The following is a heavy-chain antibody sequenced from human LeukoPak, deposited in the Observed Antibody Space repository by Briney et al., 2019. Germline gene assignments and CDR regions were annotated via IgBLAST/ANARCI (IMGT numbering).Heavy chain of an antibody. CDR2: INHSGST. CDR1: GGSFSGYY. D-gene: IGHD2-2*02. J-gene: IGHJ6*03. V-gene: IGHV4-34*01. Sequence: PSETLSLTCAVYGGSFSGYYWSWIRQPPGKGLEWIGEINHSGSTNYNPSLKSRVTISVDPSKNQFSLKLSSVTAADTAVYYCARGRYCTSTSCYTVWSVNYYYYMDVWGKGTTVTVSS. CDR3: ARGRYCTSTSCYTVWSVNYYYYMDV.